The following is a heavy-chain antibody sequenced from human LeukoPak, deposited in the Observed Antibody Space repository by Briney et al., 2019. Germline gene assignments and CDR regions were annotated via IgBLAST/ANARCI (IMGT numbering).Heavy chain of an antibody. V-gene: IGHV1-3*01. CDR1: GYTFTSYA. J-gene: IGHJ6*02. Sequence: ASVKVSCKASGYTFTSYAMHWVRQAPGQRLEWMGWINAGNGNTKYSQKFQGRVTITRDTSASTAYMELSSLRSEDTAVYYCASLSEDIVVVPAATEGDYYYYYGMDVWGQGTTVNVSS. CDR3: ASLSEDIVVVPAATEGDYYYYYGMDV. CDR2: INAGNGNT. D-gene: IGHD2-2*01.